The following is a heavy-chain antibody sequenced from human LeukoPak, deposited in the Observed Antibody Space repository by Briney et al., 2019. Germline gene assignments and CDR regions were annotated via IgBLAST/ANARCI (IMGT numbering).Heavy chain of an antibody. V-gene: IGHV3-30-3*01. CDR2: ISYDGSNK. CDR3: ARERARVGARNIHAFDI. J-gene: IGHJ3*02. Sequence: GGSLRLSCAASGFTFSSYAMHWVRQAPGKGLEWVAVISYDGSNKYYADSVKGRFTISRDNSKNTLYLQMNSLRAEDTAVYYCARERARVGARNIHAFDIWGQGTMVTVSS. D-gene: IGHD1-26*01. CDR1: GFTFSSYA.